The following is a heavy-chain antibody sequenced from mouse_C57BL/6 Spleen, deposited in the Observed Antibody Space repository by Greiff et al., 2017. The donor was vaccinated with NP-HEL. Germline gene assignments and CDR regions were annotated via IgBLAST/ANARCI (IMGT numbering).Heavy chain of an antibody. CDR2: INPSSGYT. Sequence: VQLQQSGAELAKPGASVKLSCKASGYTFTSYWMHWVKQRPGQGLEWIGDINPSSGYTKYNQKFKGKATLTADKSSSPAYMQLSSLTSEDSAVYYCASGGDYGSGYAPYYEGWGKGTTLTVAS. CDR3: ASGGDYGSGYAPYYEG. D-gene: IGHD1-1*01. CDR1: GYTFTSYW. J-gene: IGHJ2*01. V-gene: IGHV1-7*01.